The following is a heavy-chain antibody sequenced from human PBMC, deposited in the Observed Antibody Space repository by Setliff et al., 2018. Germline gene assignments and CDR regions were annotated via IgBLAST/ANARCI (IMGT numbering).Heavy chain of an antibody. Sequence: PSETLSLPCTVSGDSISPYYWSWIRQSPWKGLEWIGYVHYSGDSNYNPSLKSRVTMSVDTSKNQFSLNLRSVTAADTAVYYCARQPSSGSYYNPRPYYFDYWGQGTLVTVSS. CDR1: GDSISPYY. D-gene: IGHD3-10*01. CDR2: VHYSGDS. V-gene: IGHV4-59*13. CDR3: ARQPSSGSYYNPRPYYFDY. J-gene: IGHJ4*02.